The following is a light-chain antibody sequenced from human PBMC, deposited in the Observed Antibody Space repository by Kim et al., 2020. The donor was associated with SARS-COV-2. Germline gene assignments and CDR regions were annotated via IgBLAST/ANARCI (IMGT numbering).Light chain of an antibody. J-gene: IGLJ2*01. V-gene: IGLV3-19*01. CDR1: SLRSYY. CDR2: GKN. CDR3: NSRDSSGNHLV. Sequence: ALGQTVRITCQGDSLRSYYASWYQQKPGQAPVFVIYGKNNRPSGIPDRFSGSSSGNTASLTITGAQAEDEADDYCNSRDSSGNHLVFGGGTQLTVL.